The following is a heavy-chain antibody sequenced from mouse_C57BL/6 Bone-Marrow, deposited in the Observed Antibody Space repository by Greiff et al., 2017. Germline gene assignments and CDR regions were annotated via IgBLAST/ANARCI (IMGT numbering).Heavy chain of an antibody. J-gene: IGHJ3*01. CDR3: GRSGFAY. Sequence: QVQLQQAGAELVRPGTSVKLSCTASGYTFTSYWMHWVKQRPGQGLEWIGVIDPSDSYTNYDPKFKGKATLTVDTSSSTAYMQLSSLTSEDAAVYYCGRSGFAYWGQGTLVTVSA. CDR2: IDPSDSYT. CDR1: GYTFTSYW. V-gene: IGHV1-59*01.